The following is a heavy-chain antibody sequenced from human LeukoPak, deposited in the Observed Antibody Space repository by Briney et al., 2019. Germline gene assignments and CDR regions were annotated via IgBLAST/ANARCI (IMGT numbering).Heavy chain of an antibody. Sequence: GGSLRLSCAASGFTFSGYAMSWVRQAPGKGLEWVANIKQDGSEKYYVDSVKGRFTISRDNAKNSLYLQMNSLRAEDTAVYYCARGGSYYDSSGYYRAAEIDYWGQGTLVTVSS. V-gene: IGHV3-7*01. D-gene: IGHD3-22*01. CDR3: ARGGSYYDSSGYYRAAEIDY. CDR1: GFTFSGYA. J-gene: IGHJ4*02. CDR2: IKQDGSEK.